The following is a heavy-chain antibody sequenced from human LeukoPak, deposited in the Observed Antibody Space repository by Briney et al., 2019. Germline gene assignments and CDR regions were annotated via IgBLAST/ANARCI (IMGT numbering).Heavy chain of an antibody. CDR1: DSGDSISSGVYY. Sequence: SETLSPTCNVSDSGDSISSGVYYWSWIRQPPGKGLEWIGYIYHSGSTYYNPSLKSRVTISVDRSNNQFSLKLSSVTAADTAVYYCARVEYSSGWYYFDYWGQGTLVTVSS. J-gene: IGHJ4*02. V-gene: IGHV4-30-2*01. CDR2: IYHSGST. CDR3: ARVEYSSGWYYFDY. D-gene: IGHD6-19*01.